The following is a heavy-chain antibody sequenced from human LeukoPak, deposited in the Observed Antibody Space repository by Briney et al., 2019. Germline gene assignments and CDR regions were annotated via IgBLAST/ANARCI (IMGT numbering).Heavy chain of an antibody. CDR2: IYHSGST. D-gene: IGHD3-3*01. J-gene: IGHJ4*02. CDR3: ARGRRHYDFWSGYYPHFDY. V-gene: IGHV4-30-2*01. CDR1: GGSISSGGYS. Sequence: SETLSLTCAVSGGSISSGGYSWSWIRQPPGKGLEWIGYIYHSGSTYYNPSPKSRVTISVDTSKNQFSLKLNSVTAADTAVYYCARGRRHYDFWSGYYPHFDYWGQGTLVTVSS.